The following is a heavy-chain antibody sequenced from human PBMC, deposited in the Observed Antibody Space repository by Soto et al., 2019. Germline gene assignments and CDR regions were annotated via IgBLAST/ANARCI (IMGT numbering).Heavy chain of an antibody. J-gene: IGHJ3*02. CDR1: GGAISSGDYY. Sequence: QVQLQESGPGLVKPSQTLSLTCTVSGGAISSGDYYWSWIRHHPGKGLEWIGYIYSSGSTYYNPSLRSRVTISADTSKNHFALRLISVTAADTAVYYCVRDYDYDTSRNDAFDIWGQGTMVNVSS. CDR2: IYSSGST. D-gene: IGHD3-22*01. V-gene: IGHV4-31*03. CDR3: VRDYDYDTSRNDAFDI.